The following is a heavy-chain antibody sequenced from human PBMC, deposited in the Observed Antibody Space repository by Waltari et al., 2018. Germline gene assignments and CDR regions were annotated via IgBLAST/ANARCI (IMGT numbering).Heavy chain of an antibody. Sequence: EVQLVQSGAEVKKPGATVTISCKASGYTFHDYYMHWVQQAPGKGLAWMGRVDPEDGETIYAEKCQGIVTITADTSTDTAYMELSSRRSEDTAVYYCATDVDYGDYEDWYFDLWGRGTLVTVSS. V-gene: IGHV1-69-2*01. CDR2: VDPEDGET. D-gene: IGHD4-17*01. CDR3: ATDVDYGDYEDWYFDL. J-gene: IGHJ2*01. CDR1: GYTFHDYY.